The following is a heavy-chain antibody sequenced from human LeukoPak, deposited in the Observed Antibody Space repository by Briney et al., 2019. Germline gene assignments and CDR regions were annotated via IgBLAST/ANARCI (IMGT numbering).Heavy chain of an antibody. CDR2: INSDGSSR. J-gene: IGHJ4*02. D-gene: IGHD1-14*01. CDR1: GFTFSSYR. CDR3: AKPARTDYTDY. Sequence: PGGSLRLSCAAFGFTFSSYRMHWVRQAPGKGLVWVSRINSDGSSRHYADSVKGRFTITRDNAKNTLNLQMNSLRADDTAVYYCAKPARTDYTDYWGQGTLVTVSS. V-gene: IGHV3-74*01.